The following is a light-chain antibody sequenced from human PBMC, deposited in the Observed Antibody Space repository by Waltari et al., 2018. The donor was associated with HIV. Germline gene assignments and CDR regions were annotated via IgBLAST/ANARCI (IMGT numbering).Light chain of an antibody. CDR3: ATWDDSLNAWV. J-gene: IGLJ3*02. V-gene: IGLV1-44*01. Sequence: QSVLTQPPSASGTPAQRVTISCSGSSSNIGSNTVTWYQLLPGTAPKLLIYSNNQRPSGVPDRFSGSKSGPSASLAISGLQSEDEADYYCATWDDSLNAWVFGGGTKLTVL. CDR1: SSNIGSNT. CDR2: SNN.